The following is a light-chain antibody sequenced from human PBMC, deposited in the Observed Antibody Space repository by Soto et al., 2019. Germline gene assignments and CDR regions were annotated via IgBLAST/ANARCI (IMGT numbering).Light chain of an antibody. V-gene: IGKV1-5*03. Sequence: DIQMTQSPSTLSASVGDRVTITCRASQTISTLLAWYQQRPGKAPNLLIYKASSLESGVPSRFSGSGSGTEFTLTISSLQPDDFATYFCQEYSTYPWTFGHGPKVDVK. CDR1: QTISTL. CDR2: KAS. J-gene: IGKJ1*01. CDR3: QEYSTYPWT.